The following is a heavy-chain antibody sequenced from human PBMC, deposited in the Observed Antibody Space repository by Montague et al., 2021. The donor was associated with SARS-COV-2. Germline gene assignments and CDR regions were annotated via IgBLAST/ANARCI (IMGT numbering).Heavy chain of an antibody. CDR2: ISHSGGT. V-gene: IGHV4-4*02. CDR3: ARGDDMNWFDP. D-gene: IGHD3-22*01. J-gene: IGHJ5*02. Sequence: SETLSLTCAVSGGSISSGTWWTWVRQPPGKGLEWIGEISHSGGTNYNPSLKSRVTISVDKSKNQFSLKLSSVTAADTAVYYCARGDDMNWFDPWGQGTLVTVSS. CDR1: GGSISSGTW.